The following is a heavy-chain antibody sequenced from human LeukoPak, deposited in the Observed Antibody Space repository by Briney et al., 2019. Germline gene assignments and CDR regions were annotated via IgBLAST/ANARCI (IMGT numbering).Heavy chain of an antibody. CDR1: GFTFSDHY. V-gene: IGHV3-72*01. D-gene: IGHD3-9*01. CDR3: TRCEQRYYDI. Sequence: GGSLRLSCAASGFTFSDHYMDWVRQAPGKGLEWVGRITNKAISYTTEYAASVKGRFTISRDDSKNSLYLQMDSLKTEDSAVYYCTRCEQRYYDIWGQGTLVTVSS. CDR2: ITNKAISYTT. J-gene: IGHJ4*02.